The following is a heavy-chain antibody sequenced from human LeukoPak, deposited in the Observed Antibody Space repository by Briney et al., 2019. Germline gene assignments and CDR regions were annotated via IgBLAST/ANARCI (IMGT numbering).Heavy chain of an antibody. J-gene: IGHJ4*02. V-gene: IGHV3-7*03. CDR1: GFTFSSYW. CDR2: INHNGNVN. D-gene: IGHD6-19*01. Sequence: GGSLRLSCAASGFTFSSYWMNWARQAPGKGLEWVASINHNGNVNYYVDSVKGRFTISRDNAKNSLYLQMNSLRAEDTAVYYCARESHSSGWYLDYWGQGTLVTVSS. CDR3: ARESHSSGWYLDY.